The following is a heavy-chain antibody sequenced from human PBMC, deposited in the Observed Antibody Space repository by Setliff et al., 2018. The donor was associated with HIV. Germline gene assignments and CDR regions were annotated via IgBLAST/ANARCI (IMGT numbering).Heavy chain of an antibody. Sequence: SETLSLTCAVYGGSASGYYWTWMRHLPGRGLQWIGEINHSGSTTYNPSLKSRIKISVDISKNKFSLNMTSVTAADTAVYYCATKRVVRGRPFDSWGQGTLVTVSS. CDR2: INHSGST. J-gene: IGHJ4*02. D-gene: IGHD3-10*01. CDR3: ATKRVVRGRPFDS. V-gene: IGHV4-34*01. CDR1: GGSASGYY.